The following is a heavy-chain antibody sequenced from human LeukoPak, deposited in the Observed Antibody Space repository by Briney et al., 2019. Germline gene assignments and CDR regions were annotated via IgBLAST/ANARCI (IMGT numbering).Heavy chain of an antibody. CDR3: ARGPLTTRYYYYYGMDV. V-gene: IGHV4-39*07. D-gene: IGHD4-17*01. CDR2: TYHSGST. J-gene: IGHJ6*02. CDR1: GASIPSSSYY. Sequence: PSETLSLTCTVSGASIPSSSYYWGWIRQPPGKGLEWIGYTYHSGSTYYNPSLESRVTIPVDRSKNQFSLKLSSVTAADTAVYYCARGPLTTRYYYYYGMDVWGQGTTVTVSS.